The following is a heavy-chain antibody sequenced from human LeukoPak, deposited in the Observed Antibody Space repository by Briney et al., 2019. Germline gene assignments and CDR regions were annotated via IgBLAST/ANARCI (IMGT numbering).Heavy chain of an antibody. CDR2: IYYTGST. Sequence: SETLSLTCTVSGGSISNYYWSWIRQPPGEGLECIAYIYYTGSTNYNPSLKSRVTVSVDTSKNQFSLKLSFVTAADTAVYYCARGDYYDSSGYYYYFDYWGQGTLVTVSS. V-gene: IGHV4-59*01. CDR3: ARGDYYDSSGYYYYFDY. J-gene: IGHJ4*02. D-gene: IGHD3-22*01. CDR1: GGSISNYY.